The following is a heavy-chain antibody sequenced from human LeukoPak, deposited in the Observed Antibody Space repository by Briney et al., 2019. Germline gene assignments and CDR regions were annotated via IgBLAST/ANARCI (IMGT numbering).Heavy chain of an antibody. V-gene: IGHV4-4*07. CDR2: IYTSGST. CDR1: GGPISSYY. CDR3: ARDGMYSSSWPNYYYYYMDV. Sequence: PSETLSLTCTVSGGPISSYYWSWIRQSAGKGLEWIGRIYTSGSTNYNPSLKSRVTMSVDMSKNQFSLKLSSVTAADTAVYYCARDGMYSSSWPNYYYYYMDVWGKGTAVTISS. D-gene: IGHD6-13*01. J-gene: IGHJ6*03.